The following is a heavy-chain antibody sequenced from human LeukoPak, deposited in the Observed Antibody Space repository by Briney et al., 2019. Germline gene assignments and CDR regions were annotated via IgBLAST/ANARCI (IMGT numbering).Heavy chain of an antibody. V-gene: IGHV3-23*01. CDR1: GFTFSTYA. Sequence: GGSLRLSCAASGFTFSTYAVSWVRQAPGKGLEWVSAISGSGGSTYYADSVKGRFTISRDNSENTLYLQMDSLGAEDTAVYYCAKNGYDSSGYLYFDYWGQGTLVTVSS. CDR2: ISGSGGST. CDR3: AKNGYDSSGYLYFDY. D-gene: IGHD3-22*01. J-gene: IGHJ4*02.